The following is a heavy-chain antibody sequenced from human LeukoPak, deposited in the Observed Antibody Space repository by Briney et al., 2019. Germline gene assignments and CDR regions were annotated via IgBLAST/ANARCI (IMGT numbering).Heavy chain of an antibody. Sequence: GGSLRLSCAASGFTFSSYWMHWVRQAPGKGLVWVSRINTDGSSTTYADSVKGRFTISRDDAKNTLYLQMNSLRAEDTAVYYCARDPVLDDYGGNSPYWGQGTLVTVSS. CDR3: ARDPVLDDYGGNSPY. CDR2: INTDGSST. D-gene: IGHD4-23*01. CDR1: GFTFSSYW. V-gene: IGHV3-74*01. J-gene: IGHJ4*02.